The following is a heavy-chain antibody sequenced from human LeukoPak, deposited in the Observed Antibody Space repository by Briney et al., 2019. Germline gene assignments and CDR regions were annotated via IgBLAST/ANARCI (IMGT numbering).Heavy chain of an antibody. Sequence: SETLSLTCTVSGGSISSGDYYWSWIRQPPGKGLEWIGYIYYSGSTYYNPSLKSRVTISVDTSKNQFSLKLSSVTAADTAVYYCARESYYYDSSGYGQKKPYYFDYWGQGTLVTVPS. V-gene: IGHV4-30-4*08. J-gene: IGHJ4*02. CDR1: GGSISSGDYY. CDR2: IYYSGST. D-gene: IGHD3-22*01. CDR3: ARESYYYDSSGYGQKKPYYFDY.